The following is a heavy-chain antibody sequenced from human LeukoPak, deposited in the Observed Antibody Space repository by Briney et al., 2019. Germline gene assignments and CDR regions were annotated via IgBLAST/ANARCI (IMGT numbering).Heavy chain of an antibody. D-gene: IGHD6-19*01. J-gene: IGHJ6*03. CDR1: GGSISSSSYY. V-gene: IGHV4-39*07. Sequence: PSETLSLTCTVSGGSISSSSYYWGWIRQPPGKGLEWIGSIYYTGSTYYNPSLKIRVTISVDTSKNHFSLSLASLTAADTAVYYCARVRAAGREWLVPRDYYMDVWGKGTTVTVSS. CDR2: IYYTGST. CDR3: ARVRAAGREWLVPRDYYMDV.